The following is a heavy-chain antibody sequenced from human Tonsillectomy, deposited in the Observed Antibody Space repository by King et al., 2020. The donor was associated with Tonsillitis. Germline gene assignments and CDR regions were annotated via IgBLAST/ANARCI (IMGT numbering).Heavy chain of an antibody. CDR3: ARDDQTAYFYYGLDV. J-gene: IGHJ6*02. D-gene: IGHD1-1*01. CDR1: GGSISRGGYY. CDR2: IYDSGST. V-gene: IGHV4-31*03. Sequence: QLQESGPGLVKPSQTLSLTCTVSGGSISRGGYYWSWIRQHPGKGLQWIGYIYDSGSTHYNPSLKSRVTISVDTSKNQFSLKLSSVTAADTAVYYCARDDQTAYFYYGLDVWGQGTTVTVSS.